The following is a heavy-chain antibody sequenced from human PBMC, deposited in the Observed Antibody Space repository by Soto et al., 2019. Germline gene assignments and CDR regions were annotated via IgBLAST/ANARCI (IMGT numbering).Heavy chain of an antibody. J-gene: IGHJ5*02. V-gene: IGHV1-69*01. CDR1: GGTFSSYA. Sequence: QVQLVQSGAEVKKPGSSVKVSCKASGGTFSSYAISWVRQAPGQGLEWMGGIIPIFGTANYAQKFQGRVTITADAATSTAYMELSSLRAEDTAVYYCARDNIVVVPAAMTHNWFDPWGQGTLVTVSS. D-gene: IGHD2-2*01. CDR2: IIPIFGTA. CDR3: ARDNIVVVPAAMTHNWFDP.